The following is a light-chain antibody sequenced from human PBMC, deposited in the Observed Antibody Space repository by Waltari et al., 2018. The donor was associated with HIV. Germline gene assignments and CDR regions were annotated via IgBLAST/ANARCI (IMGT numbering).Light chain of an antibody. CDR1: QSVSSY. Sequence: EIVLTQSPATLSLSPGERATLSCRASQSVSSYLAWYQQKPGQAPRLLIYAASNRASGIPARFSGSGSGTEFTLSISSLQSEDVAVYYCQQYSHWPPMTFGQGTQVEMK. V-gene: IGKV3-11*01. J-gene: IGKJ1*01. CDR2: AAS. CDR3: QQYSHWPPMT.